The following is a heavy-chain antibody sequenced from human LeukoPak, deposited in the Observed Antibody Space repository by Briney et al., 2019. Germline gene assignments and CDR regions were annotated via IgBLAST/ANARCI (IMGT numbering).Heavy chain of an antibody. J-gene: IGHJ4*02. Sequence: PSETLSLTCTVSGGSISSYYWSWIRQPPGKGLEWIGYIYYSGSTNYNPSLKSRVTISVDTSKNQFSLKLSSVTAADTAVYYCANFLLWFGGTYWGQGTLVTVSS. D-gene: IGHD3-10*01. V-gene: IGHV4-59*01. CDR3: ANFLLWFGGTY. CDR1: GGSISSYY. CDR2: IYYSGST.